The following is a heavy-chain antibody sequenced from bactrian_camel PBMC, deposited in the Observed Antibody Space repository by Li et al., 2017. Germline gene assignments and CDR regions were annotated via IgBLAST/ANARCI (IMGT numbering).Heavy chain of an antibody. Sequence: VQLVESGGDLVQPGGSLRLSCAASGLTFTEYDMSWVRQAPGKGLEWVSGINIFGDTTFYTDSVKGRFTISRDNTQNTVYLQLNSLKTEDMAMYYCAKNYGNVPYVELDYWGQGTQVTVS. CDR1: GLTFTEYD. CDR3: AKNYGNVPYVELDY. CDR2: INIFGDTT. J-gene: IGHJ4*01. D-gene: IGHD1*01. V-gene: IGHV3S40*01.